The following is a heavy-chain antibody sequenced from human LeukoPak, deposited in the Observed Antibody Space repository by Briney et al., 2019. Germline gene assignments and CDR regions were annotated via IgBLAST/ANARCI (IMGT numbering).Heavy chain of an antibody. J-gene: IGHJ5*02. CDR1: GGSISSGSYY. CDR3: ARDGDYGDYNWFDP. D-gene: IGHD4-17*01. V-gene: IGHV4-61*02. CDR2: TYTSGST. Sequence: LRLSCTVSGGSISSGSYYWNWIRQPAGKGLEWIGRTYTSGSTNYNPSLKSRVTISVDTSKNHFSLKLISVTAADTAVYYCARDGDYGDYNWFDPWGQGTLVTVSS.